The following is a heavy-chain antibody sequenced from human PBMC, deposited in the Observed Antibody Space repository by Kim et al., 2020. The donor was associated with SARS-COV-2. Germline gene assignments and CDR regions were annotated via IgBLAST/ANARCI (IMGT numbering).Heavy chain of an antibody. CDR1: GGSISSYY. Sequence: SETLSLTCTVSGGSISSYYWSWIRQPPGKGLEWIGYIYYSGSTNYNPSLKSRVTISVDTSKNQFSLKLSSVTAADTAVYYCARASQLGRSGYFDYWGQGTLVTVSS. D-gene: IGHD5-18*01. V-gene: IGHV4-59*01. CDR2: IYYSGST. CDR3: ARASQLGRSGYFDY. J-gene: IGHJ4*02.